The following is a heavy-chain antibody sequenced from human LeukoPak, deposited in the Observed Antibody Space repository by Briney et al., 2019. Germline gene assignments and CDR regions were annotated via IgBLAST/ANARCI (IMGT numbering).Heavy chain of an antibody. Sequence: SETLSLTCTVSGGSISSGGYYWSWIRQHPGKGLEWIGYIYYSGSTYYNPSLKSRVTISVDTSKNQFSLKLSSVTAADTAVYYCARHHSSGWGPDWFDPWGQGTLVTVPS. CDR3: ARHHSSGWGPDWFDP. CDR2: IYYSGST. D-gene: IGHD6-19*01. CDR1: GGSISSGGYY. J-gene: IGHJ5*02. V-gene: IGHV4-31*03.